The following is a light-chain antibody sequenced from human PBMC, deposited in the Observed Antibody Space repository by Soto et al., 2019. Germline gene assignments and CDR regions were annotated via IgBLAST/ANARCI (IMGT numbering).Light chain of an antibody. J-gene: IGKJ4*01. CDR3: HQYFDWPPT. Sequence: EIVMTQSPATLSVSPGEGVTLSCRASQSIIDNLAWYQQKPGQTPRLLIYDVYSRASGIPARFSGSSSGTDYTLSISCLHSEDSAVYYCHQYFDWPPTFGGGTNVEF. CDR1: QSIIDN. V-gene: IGKV3-15*01. CDR2: DVY.